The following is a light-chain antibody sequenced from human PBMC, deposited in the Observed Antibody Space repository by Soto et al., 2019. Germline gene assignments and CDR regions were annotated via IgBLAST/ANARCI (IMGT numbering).Light chain of an antibody. V-gene: IGLV2-14*01. Sequence: QSALAQPSSVSGSPGQSITISCTGTSTDVGGYNYVSWYQHHPGKGPKLIIYEVNNRPSGVSDRFSGSKSGNKASLTISNLEAEDESDYSCGSYTSTDTPFVFGTGTKVTV. CDR2: EVN. CDR3: GSYTSTDTPFV. CDR1: STDVGGYNY. J-gene: IGLJ1*01.